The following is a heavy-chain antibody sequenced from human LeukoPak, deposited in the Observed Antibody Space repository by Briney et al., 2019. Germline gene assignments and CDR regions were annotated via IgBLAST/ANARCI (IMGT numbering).Heavy chain of an antibody. D-gene: IGHD2-15*01. CDR1: GFTFSSYS. Sequence: GGSLRLSCAASGFTFSSYSMNWVRQAPGKGLEWVSSISSSSSYIYYADSVKGRFTISRDNAKNSLYLQMNSLRAEDTAVYYCARDTGYCSGGSCYSGVDWFDPWGQGTLVTVSS. CDR2: ISSSSSYI. V-gene: IGHV3-21*01. CDR3: ARDTGYCSGGSCYSGVDWFDP. J-gene: IGHJ5*02.